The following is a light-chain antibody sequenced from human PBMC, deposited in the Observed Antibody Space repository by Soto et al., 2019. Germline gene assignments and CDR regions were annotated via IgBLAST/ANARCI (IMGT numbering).Light chain of an antibody. CDR3: QQYGSSPPLT. CDR1: QSVSSSY. J-gene: IGKJ4*01. Sequence: EFVLTQSPGTLSLSPGERATXXCRASQSVSSSYLAWYQQKPGQAPRILIYGASTRATGIPDRFSGSGSGTDFTLTISRLEPEDFALYYCQQYGSSPPLTFGGGTKVEIK. CDR2: GAS. V-gene: IGKV3-20*01.